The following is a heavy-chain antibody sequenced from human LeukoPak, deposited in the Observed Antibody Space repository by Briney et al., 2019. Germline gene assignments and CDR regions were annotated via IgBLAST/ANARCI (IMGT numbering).Heavy chain of an antibody. CDR1: GFSFSSNW. V-gene: IGHV3-7*02. Sequence: RPGGSLRLSCVGSGFSFSSNWMTWFRQAPGKGLEWVANIKEDGSQKYYVDSVKGRFIISRDNAKNSLYLQMNNLRAEDTAMYYCETVDVWGQGTTVTVSS. CDR2: IKEDGSQK. CDR3: ETVDV. J-gene: IGHJ6*02.